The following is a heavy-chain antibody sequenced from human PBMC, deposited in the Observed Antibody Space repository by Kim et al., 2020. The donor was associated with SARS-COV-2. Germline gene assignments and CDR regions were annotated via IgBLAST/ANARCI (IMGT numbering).Heavy chain of an antibody. CDR1: GLTFSSYA. Sequence: GGSLRLSCAASGLTFSSYAMSWVRQAPGKGLEWVSSISGSGDNTYYGDSVKGRFTASRDNSKNTLYLQMHSLRDEDTAVYYCARWTNIPAVVVPTFPFYCYCCCVYVWRRGTTVAVSS. CDR2: ISGSGDNT. J-gene: IGHJ6*02. V-gene: IGHV3-23*01. CDR3: ARWTNIPAVVVPTFPFYCYCCCVYV. D-gene: IGHD2-21*01.